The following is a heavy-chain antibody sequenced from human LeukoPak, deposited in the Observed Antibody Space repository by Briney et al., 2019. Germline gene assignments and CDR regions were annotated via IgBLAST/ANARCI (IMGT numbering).Heavy chain of an antibody. J-gene: IGHJ6*04. CDR1: GFTFSSYG. CDR3: ARGESSSWNLNPSNGMAV. V-gene: IGHV3-33*01. CDR2: IWYDGSNK. Sequence: GRSLRLSCAASGFTFSSYGMHWVRQAPGKGLEWVAVIWYDGSNKYYADSVKGRFTISRDNSKNTLYLQMNSLRAEDTAVYYCARGESSSWNLNPSNGMAVWAKGTTVTVPS. D-gene: IGHD6-13*01.